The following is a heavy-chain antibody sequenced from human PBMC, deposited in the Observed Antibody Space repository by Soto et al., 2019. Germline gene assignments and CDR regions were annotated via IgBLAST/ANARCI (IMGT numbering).Heavy chain of an antibody. CDR2: FYYSGST. J-gene: IGHJ4*02. D-gene: IGHD1-1*01. CDR1: GGSVSGGSYF. V-gene: IGHV4-61*01. Sequence: QVQLQESGPGLVRPSETLSLTCTVSGGSVSGGSYFWSWVRQPPGKGLEWIGYFYYSGSTKYNPSLKSRVTILEDTSKNQFSLKLNAVTAADTAGYYCAREGRMGTFDYWGQGALVTVSS. CDR3: AREGRMGTFDY.